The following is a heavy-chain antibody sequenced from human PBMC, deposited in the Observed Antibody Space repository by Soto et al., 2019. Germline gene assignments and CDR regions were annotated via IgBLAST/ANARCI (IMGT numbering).Heavy chain of an antibody. CDR2: ISAYSGNT. CDR1: GYTFTSYG. Sequence: QVPLVQSGAEVKKLGASVKVSCKASGYTFTSYGISWVRQAPGQGVEWMGWISAYSGNTNYAQKLQGRVTMTTDTSTSTAYTELRSLRSDDTAGYYCARDGGYYDSSGYYYGGDAFDIWGQGTMVTVSS. D-gene: IGHD3-22*01. J-gene: IGHJ3*02. CDR3: ARDGGYYDSSGYYYGGDAFDI. V-gene: IGHV1-18*01.